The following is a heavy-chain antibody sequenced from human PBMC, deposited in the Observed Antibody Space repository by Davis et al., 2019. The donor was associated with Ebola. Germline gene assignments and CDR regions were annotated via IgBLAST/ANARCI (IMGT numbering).Heavy chain of an antibody. CDR1: GFTFSNYA. V-gene: IGHV3-30-3*01. CDR3: ARSGLSFGVVKYHYGMDV. J-gene: IGHJ6*04. CDR2: MSYDGSTK. D-gene: IGHD3-3*01. Sequence: GESLKISCAASGFTFSNYAMHWVRQAPGKGLEWVAVMSYDGSTKYYAGSVKGRFTVSRDNSKKTMYLQMNSLRAEDTAVYYCARSGLSFGVVKYHYGMDVWGKGTTVTVSS.